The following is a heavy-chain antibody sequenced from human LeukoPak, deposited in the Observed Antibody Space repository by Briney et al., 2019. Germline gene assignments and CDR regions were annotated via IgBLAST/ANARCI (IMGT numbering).Heavy chain of an antibody. CDR1: GGSISSYY. CDR2: IYATGST. Sequence: SETLSLTCTVSGGSISSYYWSWIRQPPGKGLEWIGYIYATGSTNYNPSLKSRVTISVDTSKNQFSLNLRSVTAADTAVYYCARGEYYYYYYMDVWGKGTTVTVSS. V-gene: IGHV4-4*09. CDR3: ARGEYYYYYYMDV. J-gene: IGHJ6*03.